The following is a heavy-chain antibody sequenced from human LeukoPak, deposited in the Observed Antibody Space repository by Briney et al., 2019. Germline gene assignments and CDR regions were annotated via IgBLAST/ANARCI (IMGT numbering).Heavy chain of an antibody. CDR1: GFTFSDYS. CDR2: ISGSGTI. D-gene: IGHD2/OR15-2a*01. J-gene: IGHJ3*01. V-gene: IGHV3-48*01. Sequence: SGGSLRLFCAASGFTFSDYSMNWVRQAPGKGLEWISYISGSGTIYYADSVKGRFTISRDNAQRLVYLQMNSLRAEDTAVYYCTNFKPPAPDALDVWGQGTLITVSS. CDR3: TNFKPPAPDALDV.